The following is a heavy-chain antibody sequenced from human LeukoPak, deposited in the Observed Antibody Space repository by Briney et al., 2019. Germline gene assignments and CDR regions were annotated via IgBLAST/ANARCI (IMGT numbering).Heavy chain of an antibody. Sequence: GGSVRISCEASEFSFSDHYMNWIRQAPGKGLEWVSYISDGGETVYYADSVKGRFTISRDNAKRSVYLQMDSLRAEDTAVYYCARGYNVKATFDYWGQGTLVTVSS. J-gene: IGHJ4*02. CDR3: ARGYNVKATFDY. V-gene: IGHV3-11*01. CDR2: ISDGGETV. CDR1: EFSFSDHY. D-gene: IGHD5-24*01.